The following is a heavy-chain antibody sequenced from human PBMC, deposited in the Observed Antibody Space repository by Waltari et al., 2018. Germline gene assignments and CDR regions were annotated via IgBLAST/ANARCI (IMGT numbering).Heavy chain of an antibody. CDR3: ARDRYYDSSGYYRLFDY. V-gene: IGHV3-21*01. D-gene: IGHD3-22*01. CDR2: ISSSSSYI. CDR1: GFTLRRYS. J-gene: IGHJ4*02. Sequence: EVQLVESGGCLVKPGGSLRLSCSASGFTLRRYSMTWVRQAPAKGLEWVSSISSSSSYIYYADSVKGRFTISRDNAKNSLYLQMNSLRAEDTAVYYCARDRYYDSSGYYRLFDYWGQGTLVTVSS.